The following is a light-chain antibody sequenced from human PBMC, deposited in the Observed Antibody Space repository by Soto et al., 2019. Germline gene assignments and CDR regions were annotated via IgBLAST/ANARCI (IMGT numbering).Light chain of an antibody. CDR2: NNN. CDR1: SSNIGSNT. Sequence: QSVLTQPPSASGTPGQRVTISCSGSSSNIGSNTVNWYQQLPGTAPKLLIYNNNQRPSGVPDRFSGSKSGTSACLAISGLSSEDEVAHYCAAWVGILNVLVFGTGTKAAVL. J-gene: IGLJ1*01. V-gene: IGLV1-44*01. CDR3: AAWVGILNVLV.